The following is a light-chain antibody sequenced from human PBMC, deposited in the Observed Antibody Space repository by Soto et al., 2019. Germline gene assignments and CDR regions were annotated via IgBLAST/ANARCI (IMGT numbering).Light chain of an antibody. CDR1: QNINNW. J-gene: IGKJ1*01. CDR2: DAS. CDR3: HHMRT. V-gene: IGKV1-5*01. Sequence: DIQMTQSPSTLSASIGDRVTITCRASQNINNWIAWYQQKPGKAPKFLIYDASTLESGVPSRFSGSGFGTEFSLTISSLQPDDFGSYYCHHMRTFGQGTKLDNK.